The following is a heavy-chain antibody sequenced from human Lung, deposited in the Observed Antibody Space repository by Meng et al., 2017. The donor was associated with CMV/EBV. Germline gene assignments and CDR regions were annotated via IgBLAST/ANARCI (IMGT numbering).Heavy chain of an antibody. J-gene: IGHJ5*02. Sequence: SCAASGFTFNTYGMHWVRQAPGKGLEWVANIWHDGRIQYYADSVKSRFTISRENSKNTVYLQMNSLRAEDTAVYYCAKGGDCASDSCSPSGSWGQGXLVTVSS. CDR3: AKGGDCASDSCSPSGS. D-gene: IGHD2-21*02. V-gene: IGHV3-33*06. CDR1: GFTFNTYG. CDR2: IWHDGRIQ.